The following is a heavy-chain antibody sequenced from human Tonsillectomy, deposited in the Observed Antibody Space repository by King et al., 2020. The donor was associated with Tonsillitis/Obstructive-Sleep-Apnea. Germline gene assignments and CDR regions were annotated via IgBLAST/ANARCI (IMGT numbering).Heavy chain of an antibody. CDR2: IKQDGSEK. D-gene: IGHD5-24*01. Sequence: VQLVESGGGLVQPGGSLRLSCAASGFTFSPYWMSWVRQAPGKGLEWVANIKQDGSEKWYVDSVKGRFTISRDNAKNSLYRQMNSLRAEDTAVYYCARDRGVILTATIEDPYFAHWGQGTLVTVSS. J-gene: IGHJ4*02. V-gene: IGHV3-7*04. CDR1: GFTFSPYW. CDR3: ARDRGVILTATIEDPYFAH.